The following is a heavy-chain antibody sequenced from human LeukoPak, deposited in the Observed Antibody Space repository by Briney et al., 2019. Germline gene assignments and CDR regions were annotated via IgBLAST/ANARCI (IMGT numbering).Heavy chain of an antibody. J-gene: IGHJ4*02. D-gene: IGHD3-22*01. V-gene: IGHV3-23*01. CDR3: SPPRGDSSGYYYVY. CDR2: ISGTGGST. CDR1: GLTFSSYV. Sequence: PGGSLRLSCTASGLTFSSYVMSWVRQAPGKGLEWVSTISGTGGSTFYADSVKGRFTISRDNSKSTMYLQMNSLRAEDTATYSCSPPRGDSSGYYYVYWGQGTLVTVSS.